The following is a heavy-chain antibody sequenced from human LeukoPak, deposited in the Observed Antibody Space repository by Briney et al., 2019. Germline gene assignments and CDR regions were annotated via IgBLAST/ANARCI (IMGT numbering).Heavy chain of an antibody. CDR1: GGTFSSYA. V-gene: IGHV1-69*04. D-gene: IGHD4-17*01. J-gene: IGHJ4*02. Sequence: SVKVSCKASGGTFSSYAISWVRQAPGQGLEWMGRIIPILGIANYAQKFQGRVTITADKSTSTAYMELSNLRSEDTAVYYCARVPPPGTTVTPWFDYWGQGTLVTVSS. CDR3: ARVPPPGTTVTPWFDY. CDR2: IIPILGIA.